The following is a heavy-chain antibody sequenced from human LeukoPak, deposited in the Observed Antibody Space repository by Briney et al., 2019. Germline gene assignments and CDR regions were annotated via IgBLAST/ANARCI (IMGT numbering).Heavy chain of an antibody. Sequence: GGSLRLSCAASGFTFITYGMHWVRQVPGMGLEWLAFIQYDGSKKHYADSVKGRLTISRDNSKNTLYLQMSSLSSEDTAVFYWAKGHTASLSRVYLDYWGEGTLVTVSS. D-gene: IGHD2-2*02. J-gene: IGHJ4*02. CDR2: IQYDGSKK. CDR3: AKGHTASLSRVYLDY. CDR1: GFTFITYG. V-gene: IGHV3-30*02.